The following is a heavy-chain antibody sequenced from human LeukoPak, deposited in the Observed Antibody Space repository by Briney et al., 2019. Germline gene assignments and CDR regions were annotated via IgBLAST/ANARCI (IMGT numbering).Heavy chain of an antibody. CDR3: ARDPVTYYSASVTYYTHYYGMSV. D-gene: IGHD3-10*01. CDR2: ISYDGGKR. V-gene: IGHV3-30*03. Sequence: PGRSLRLSCAASGFTFSTYGMHWVRQAPGKGLEWVALISYDGGKRYYADSVKGRFTISRDNSKNTLYLQMNSLRAEDTAVYYCARDPVTYYSASVTYYTHYYGMSVWGQGTTVTVSS. CDR1: GFTFSTYG. J-gene: IGHJ6*02.